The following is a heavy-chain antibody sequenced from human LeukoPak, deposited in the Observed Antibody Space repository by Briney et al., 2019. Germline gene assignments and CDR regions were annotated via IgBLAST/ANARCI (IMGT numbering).Heavy chain of an antibody. CDR2: VNIDSISV. CDR1: GFPLSRYS. CDR3: STAKFDN. J-gene: IGHJ4*02. Sequence: GVSVTLFCAASGFPLSRYSMHWPRKAPGKGLEWASYVNIDSISVNYADSVKGRFTISRDNGKNSLYMPMNCLRAEDTAVYYCSTAKFDNWGQGTLVTVSS. V-gene: IGHV3-48*01.